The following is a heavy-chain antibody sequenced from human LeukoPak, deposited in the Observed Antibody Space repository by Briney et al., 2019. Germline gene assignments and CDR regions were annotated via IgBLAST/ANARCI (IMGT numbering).Heavy chain of an antibody. CDR2: ITSSSSII. CDR3: ARGVDYGDYAGYTNWFDP. J-gene: IGHJ5*02. Sequence: GGSLSLSRAPSGFTFSSYSMNWVRQAPGKGLGWVSYITSSSSIIYYGHSVKGRFTVSRDNAKNSLYLQMNSLRAEDTAVYYCARGVDYGDYAGYTNWFDPWGQGTLVTVSS. V-gene: IGHV3-48*01. CDR1: GFTFSSYS. D-gene: IGHD4-17*01.